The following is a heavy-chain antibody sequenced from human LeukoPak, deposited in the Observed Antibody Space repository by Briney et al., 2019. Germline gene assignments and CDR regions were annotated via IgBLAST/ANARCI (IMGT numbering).Heavy chain of an antibody. CDR3: AGWTRGAPLGY. V-gene: IGHV3-53*01. J-gene: IGHJ4*02. CDR2: IFSGGNT. D-gene: IGHD3/OR15-3a*01. CDR1: GFIVSSNY. Sequence: PGGSLRLSCAASGFIVSSNYMSWVRQAPGKGLEWDSAIFSGGNTYYADSVKGRFTISRDNSKNTMYLQMNSLRAEDTAVYYCAGWTRGAPLGYWGQGTLVTVSS.